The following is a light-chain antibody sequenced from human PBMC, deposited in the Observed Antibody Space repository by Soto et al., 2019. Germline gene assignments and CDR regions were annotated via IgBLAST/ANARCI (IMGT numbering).Light chain of an antibody. CDR3: QQSYTTAWT. Sequence: DIQMTQSPSSLSASVGDRVTITCRASQSISSFFNWYQQKSGKAPKLLIYDTSSLQSGVPSRFSGSGSGTDFTLTISSLHPEDFATYYCQQSYTTAWTFGQGTKVDIK. CDR1: QSISSF. J-gene: IGKJ1*01. CDR2: DTS. V-gene: IGKV1-39*01.